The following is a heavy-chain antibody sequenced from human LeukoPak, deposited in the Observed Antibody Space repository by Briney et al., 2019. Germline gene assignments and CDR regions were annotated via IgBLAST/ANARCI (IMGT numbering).Heavy chain of an antibody. Sequence: PGTSLRLSCAASGFTFSTYWMNWVRQAPGKGLEWVANIKKDGSENYYVDSVKGRFTISRDNAKNSLYLQVNSLRAEDTAVYYCARGTGTTAYFDYWGQGTPVTVSS. V-gene: IGHV3-7*02. D-gene: IGHD1-1*01. CDR3: ARGTGTTAYFDY. CDR2: IKKDGSEN. J-gene: IGHJ4*02. CDR1: GFTFSTYW.